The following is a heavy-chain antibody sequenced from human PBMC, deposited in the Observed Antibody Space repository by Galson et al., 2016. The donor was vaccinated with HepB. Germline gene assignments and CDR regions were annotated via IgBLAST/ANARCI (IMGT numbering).Heavy chain of an antibody. CDR3: AKEHSGYFDY. J-gene: IGHJ4*02. V-gene: IGHV3-23*01. D-gene: IGHD6-19*01. Sequence: SLRLSCAASGFTFSTYALNWVRQAPGKGLEWVSAISDSGGSTYYADSVKGRFTISRDKSKNTLYLQMNSLRAEDTAVYYCAKEHSGYFDYWGQGTLDTVSS. CDR1: GFTFSTYA. CDR2: ISDSGGST.